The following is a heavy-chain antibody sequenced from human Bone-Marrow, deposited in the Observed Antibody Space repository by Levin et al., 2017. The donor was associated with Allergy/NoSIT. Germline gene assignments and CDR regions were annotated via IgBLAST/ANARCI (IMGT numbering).Heavy chain of an antibody. J-gene: IGHJ5*02. Sequence: SETLSLTCGVSGGSLFDFYWAWIRQSPGKGLEWIGEIAHRGTTTSNPSLATRLILSLDTSKTQFSLNLTSVTAADTARYYWASGPPRRHNDIFSGLNGFDAWGQGILVTVSS. V-gene: IGHV4-34*01. CDR1: GGSLFDFY. CDR2: IAHRGTT. CDR3: ASGPPRRHNDIFSGLNGFDA. D-gene: IGHD3-9*01.